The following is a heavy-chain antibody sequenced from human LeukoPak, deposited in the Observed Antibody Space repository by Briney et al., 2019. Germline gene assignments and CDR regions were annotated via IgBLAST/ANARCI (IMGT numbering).Heavy chain of an antibody. Sequence: PGGSLRLSCAASGFTVSSNYMSWLRQAPGKGLEWFSVIYSGGSTYYADSVKGRFTISRDNSKNTLYLQMNSLRAEDTAVYYCARDLRMITFGGVIAQGDYWGQGTLVTVSS. V-gene: IGHV3-66*02. CDR3: ARDLRMITFGGVIAQGDY. CDR2: IYSGGST. D-gene: IGHD3-16*02. J-gene: IGHJ4*02. CDR1: GFTVSSNY.